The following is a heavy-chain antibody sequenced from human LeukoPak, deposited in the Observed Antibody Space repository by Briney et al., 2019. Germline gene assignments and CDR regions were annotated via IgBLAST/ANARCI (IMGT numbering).Heavy chain of an antibody. J-gene: IGHJ4*02. CDR1: GGTFSSYA. CDR2: IIPILGIA. V-gene: IGHV1-69*04. D-gene: IGHD2/OR15-2a*01. CDR3: ARDEYPTYFDY. Sequence: SVKVSCKASGGTFSSYAISWVRQAPGQELEWMGRIIPILGIANYAQKFQGRVTITADKSTSTAYMELSSLRSEDTAVYYCARDEYPTYFDYWGQGTLVTVSS.